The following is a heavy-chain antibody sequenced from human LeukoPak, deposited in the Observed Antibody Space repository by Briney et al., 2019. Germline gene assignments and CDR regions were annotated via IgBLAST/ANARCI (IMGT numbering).Heavy chain of an antibody. V-gene: IGHV1-18*01. J-gene: IGHJ3*02. CDR1: GYTFTSYG. CDR3: ARVMSVTTVNRGAVDI. CDR2: ISAYNGNT. Sequence: ASVKVSCKASGYTFTSYGISWVRQAPGQGLEWMGWISAYNGNTNYAQKLQGRVTMTTDTSTSTAYMELRSLRSDDTAVYYCARVMSVTTVNRGAVDIWGQGTMVTVSP. D-gene: IGHD4-17*01.